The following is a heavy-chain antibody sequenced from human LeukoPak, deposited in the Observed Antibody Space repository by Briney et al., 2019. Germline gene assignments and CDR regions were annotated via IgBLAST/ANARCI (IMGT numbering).Heavy chain of an antibody. Sequence: PSETLSLTCAVYGGSFSGYYWSWIRQPPGKGLEWIGEINHRGSTNYNPSLKSRVTISVDTSKNQFSLKLSSVTAADTAVYYCARGKITIAAAGFSRCYFDYWGQGTLVTVSS. CDR3: ARGKITIAAAGFSRCYFDY. J-gene: IGHJ4*02. D-gene: IGHD6-13*01. V-gene: IGHV4-34*01. CDR2: INHRGST. CDR1: GGSFSGYY.